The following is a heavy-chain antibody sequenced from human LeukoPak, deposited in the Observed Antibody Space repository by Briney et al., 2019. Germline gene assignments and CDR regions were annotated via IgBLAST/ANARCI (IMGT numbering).Heavy chain of an antibody. Sequence: TLSLTCTVSGGSISSGSYYWSWIRQPAGKGLEWIGRIYTSGSTNYNPSLKSRVTISVDTSKNQFSLKLSSVTAADTAVYYCAREETQLDAFDIWGQGTTVTVSS. CDR2: IYTSGST. J-gene: IGHJ3*02. V-gene: IGHV4-61*02. D-gene: IGHD1-1*01. CDR1: GGSISSGSYY. CDR3: AREETQLDAFDI.